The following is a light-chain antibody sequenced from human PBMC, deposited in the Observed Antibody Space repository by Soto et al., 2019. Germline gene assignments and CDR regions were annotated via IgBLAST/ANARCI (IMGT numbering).Light chain of an antibody. J-gene: IGKJ3*01. CDR1: QSVSSSY. CDR2: GAS. CDR3: QQYGSSPFT. Sequence: EIVLTQSPGTLSLSPGERATLSCRASQSVSSSYLAWYQQKPGQAPGLLIYGASSRATGIPDRFSCSGSGTDFTLTISRLEPEDFAVYYCQQYGSSPFTFGPGTTVDIK. V-gene: IGKV3-20*01.